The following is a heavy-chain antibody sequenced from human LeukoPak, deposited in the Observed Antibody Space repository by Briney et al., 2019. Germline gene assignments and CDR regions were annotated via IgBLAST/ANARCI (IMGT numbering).Heavy chain of an antibody. V-gene: IGHV3-23*01. CDR2: ISGSGGST. CDR1: GFTFSSYA. D-gene: IGHD4-17*01. Sequence: HPGGSLRLSCAASGFTFSSYAMSWVRQAPGKGLEWVSAISGSGGSTYNADSVKGRFTISRDNSKNTLYLQMNSLRAEDTAVYFCAKADYDPSRIYDYGDYNFVRNPFDIWGQGTMVTVAS. CDR3: AKADYDPSRIYDYGDYNFVRNPFDI. J-gene: IGHJ3*02.